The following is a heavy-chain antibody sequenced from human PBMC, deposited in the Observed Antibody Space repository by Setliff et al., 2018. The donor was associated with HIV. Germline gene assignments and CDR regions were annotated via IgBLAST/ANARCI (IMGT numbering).Heavy chain of an antibody. J-gene: IGHJ3*02. D-gene: IGHD3-22*01. Sequence: GESLKISCAASGFTVSSTYAMSWVRQAPGKGLEWVSAVSRSGDSTYYADSVKGRFTSSRDNSKNTLYLQMNSLRAEDTAVYYCAREASYYYDSSGYSDAFDIWGQGTMVTVSS. CDR3: AREASYYYDSSGYSDAFDI. V-gene: IGHV3-23*01. CDR2: VSRSGDST. CDR1: GFTVSSTYA.